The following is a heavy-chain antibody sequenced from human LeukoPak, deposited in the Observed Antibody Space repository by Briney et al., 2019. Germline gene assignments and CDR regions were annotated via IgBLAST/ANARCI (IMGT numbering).Heavy chain of an antibody. CDR2: ISGSGGST. CDR1: GFTFSSYA. D-gene: IGHD3-3*01. J-gene: IGHJ4*02. Sequence: GGSLRLSCAASGFTFSSYAMSWVRQAPGEGLEWVSAISGSGGSTYYADSVKGRFTISRDNSKNTLYLQMNSLRAEDTAVYYCATSLYDFWSGYYFDYWGQGTLVTVSS. V-gene: IGHV3-23*01. CDR3: ATSLYDFWSGYYFDY.